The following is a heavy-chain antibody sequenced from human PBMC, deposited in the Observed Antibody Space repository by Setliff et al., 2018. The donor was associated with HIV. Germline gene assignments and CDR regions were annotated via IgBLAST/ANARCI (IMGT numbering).Heavy chain of an antibody. D-gene: IGHD6-13*01. Sequence: LSLTCAVYGGSLSGHFWSWIRQPPGKGLEWIGEINRSGSTNYNSSLKSRVTMSVDTSKRQFSLKLASVTAADTAIYYCARQSTMAAAAFDYWGQGTLVTVSS. CDR3: ARQSTMAAAAFDY. CDR1: GGSLSGHF. J-gene: IGHJ4*02. V-gene: IGHV4-34*01. CDR2: INRSGST.